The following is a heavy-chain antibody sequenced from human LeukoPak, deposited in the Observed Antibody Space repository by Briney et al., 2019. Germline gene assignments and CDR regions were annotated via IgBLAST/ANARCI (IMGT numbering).Heavy chain of an antibody. V-gene: IGHV4-59*12. CDR1: DDSITIYY. CDR2: IYYSGST. J-gene: IGHJ6*03. Sequence: PSETLSLTCTVSDDSITIYYWSWIRQPPGKGLEWLGYIYYSGSTTYNPSLKSRVTISVDTSKNQSSLKLSSVTAADTAVYYCARVEEGYGSGRRENYFYYYMDVWGKGTTVTISS. D-gene: IGHD3-10*01. CDR3: ARVEEGYGSGRRENYFYYYMDV.